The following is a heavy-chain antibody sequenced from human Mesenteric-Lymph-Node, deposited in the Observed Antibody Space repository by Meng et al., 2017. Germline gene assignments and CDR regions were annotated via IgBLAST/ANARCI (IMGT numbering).Heavy chain of an antibody. V-gene: IGHV4-34*01. D-gene: IGHD3-22*01. CDR1: GGSFSGYY. CDR2: INHSGST. J-gene: IGHJ3*02. CDR3: ARVPYYYDSSGYSTRRGGTFDI. Sequence: SETLSLTCAVYGGSFSGYYWSWIRQPPGKGLEWIGEINHSGSTNYNPSLKSRVTISVDTSKNQFSLKLSSVTAADTAVYYCARVPYYYDSSGYSTRRGGTFDIWGQGTMVTVSS.